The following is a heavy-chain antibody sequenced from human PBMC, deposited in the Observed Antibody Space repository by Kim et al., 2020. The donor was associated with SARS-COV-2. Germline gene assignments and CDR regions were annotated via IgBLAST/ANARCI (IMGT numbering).Heavy chain of an antibody. J-gene: IGHJ3*02. CDR1: GYTFTGYY. CDR2: INPNSGGT. V-gene: IGHV1-2*06. CDR3: ASPHPPIVVVPAASPQDAFDI. D-gene: IGHD2-2*01. Sequence: ASVKVSCKASGYTFTGYYMHWVRQAPGQGLEWMGRINPNSGGTNYAQKFQGRVTMTRDTSISTAYMELSRLRSDDTAVYYCASPHPPIVVVPAASPQDAFDIWGQGTMVTVSS.